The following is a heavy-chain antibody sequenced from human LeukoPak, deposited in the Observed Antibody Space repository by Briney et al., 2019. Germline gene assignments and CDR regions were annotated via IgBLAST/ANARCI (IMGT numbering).Heavy chain of an antibody. J-gene: IGHJ4*02. Sequence: GGSLRLSCAASGFTVSSNYMSWVRQAPGKGLEWVSAIYSGGSTYYADSVKGRFTISRDNSKNTLYLQMNSLRAEDTAVYYCAREVEYSYGYVTPLWGQGTLVTVSS. CDR2: IYSGGST. CDR1: GFTVSSNY. D-gene: IGHD5-18*01. CDR3: AREVEYSYGYVTPL. V-gene: IGHV3-53*01.